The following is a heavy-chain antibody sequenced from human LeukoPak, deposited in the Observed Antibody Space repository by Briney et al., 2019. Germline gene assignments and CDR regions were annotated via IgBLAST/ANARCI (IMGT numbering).Heavy chain of an antibody. V-gene: IGHV3-74*01. J-gene: IGHJ6*03. CDR3: ARGLGCSSTSYYYYYYYMDV. Sequence: GGSLRLSCAASGFTFSSYWMHWVRQAPGRGLVWVSRINSDGSSTSYADSVKGRFTISRDNAKNTLYLQMNSLRAEDTAVYYCARGLGCSSTSYYYYYYYMDVWGKGTTVTVSS. CDR1: GFTFSSYW. CDR2: INSDGSST. D-gene: IGHD2-2*01.